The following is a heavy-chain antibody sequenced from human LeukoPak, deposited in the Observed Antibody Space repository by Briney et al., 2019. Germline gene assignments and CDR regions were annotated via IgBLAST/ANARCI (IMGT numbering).Heavy chain of an antibody. J-gene: IGHJ4*02. CDR2: ISGSGGTT. Sequence: PGESLRLSCTASGFAFSSYAMSWVRQAPGKGLEWVSGISGSGGTTHYADSVKGRLTISRDNSRNTLYLQMNSLRADDTAVYYCARSQAKFPFDYWGQGTLVTVSS. CDR1: GFAFSSYA. CDR3: ARSQAKFPFDY. V-gene: IGHV3-23*01. D-gene: IGHD2-21*01.